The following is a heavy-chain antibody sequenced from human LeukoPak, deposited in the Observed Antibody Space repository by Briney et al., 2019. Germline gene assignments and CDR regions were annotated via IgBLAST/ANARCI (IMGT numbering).Heavy chain of an antibody. CDR1: GFTFSDYW. Sequence: PGGSLRLSYAASGFTFSDYWMSWGRQAPGKGLEGVANIKQDGSQKYYVDSVKGRFTISRDNAKNSLYLQMNSLRAEDTAVYYCASGSSSRSYYFDYWGQGTLVTVSS. CDR2: IKQDGSQK. J-gene: IGHJ4*02. D-gene: IGHD6-13*01. CDR3: ASGSSSRSYYFDY. V-gene: IGHV3-7*01.